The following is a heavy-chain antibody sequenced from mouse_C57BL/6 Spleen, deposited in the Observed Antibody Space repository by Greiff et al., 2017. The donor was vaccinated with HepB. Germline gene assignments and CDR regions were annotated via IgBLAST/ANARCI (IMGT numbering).Heavy chain of an antibody. CDR3: AREGFTTVVADFDY. J-gene: IGHJ2*01. V-gene: IGHV1-64*01. Sequence: QVQLQQPGAELVKPGASVKLSCKASGYTFTSYWMHWVKQRPGQGLEWIGMIHPNSGSTNYNEKFKSKATLTVDKSSSTAYMQLSSLTSEDSAVYYCAREGFTTVVADFDYWGQGTTLTVSS. D-gene: IGHD1-1*01. CDR2: IHPNSGST. CDR1: GYTFTSYW.